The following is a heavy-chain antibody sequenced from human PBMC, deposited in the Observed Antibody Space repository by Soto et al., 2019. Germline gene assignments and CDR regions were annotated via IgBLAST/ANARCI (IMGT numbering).Heavy chain of an antibody. Sequence: ASVKVSCKTSGYTFSSIGISWVRQAPGQGLEWMGWISPHKGDTYYAQRLQGRLTMTTDTSTSTTYMELRNLRSDDTAVYFCARDLDASGSYYTDYWGQGTLVTVSS. J-gene: IGHJ4*02. CDR1: GYTFSSIG. CDR2: ISPHKGDT. V-gene: IGHV1-18*01. D-gene: IGHD3-10*01. CDR3: ARDLDASGSYYTDY.